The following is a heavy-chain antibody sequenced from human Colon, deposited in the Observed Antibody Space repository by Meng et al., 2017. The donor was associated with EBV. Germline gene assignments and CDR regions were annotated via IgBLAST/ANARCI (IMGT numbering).Heavy chain of an antibody. V-gene: IGHV4-4*02. D-gene: IGHD3-10*01. CDR2: IFHSGST. CDR3: ASSDYYGSGSYYP. J-gene: IGHJ5*02. CDR1: GGSISSNNW. Sequence: QVRRRGVGPGLVKPSGTPSLTCAVSGGSISSNNWWSWVRQPPGKGLEWIGEIFHSGSTKHNPSLKSRVTMSMDKSKNQFSLRLSSVTAADTAVYYCASSDYYGSGSYYPWGQGTLVTVSS.